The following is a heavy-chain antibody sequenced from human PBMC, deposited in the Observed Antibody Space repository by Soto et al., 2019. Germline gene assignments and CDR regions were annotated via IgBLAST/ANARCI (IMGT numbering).Heavy chain of an antibody. V-gene: IGHV4-59*01. J-gene: IGHJ4*02. CDR3: ARGGETYYDFWSVVSPIDY. D-gene: IGHD3-3*01. CDR2: IFYSDNT. Sequence: SETLSITCTVAVGSITTYYWSWGRQSPVKGLEWIGYIFYSDNTNYNPSLKSRVTISVDTSKNQFSLKLTSVTAADTAVYFCARGGETYYDFWSVVSPIDYWGQGALVTVS. CDR1: VGSITTYY.